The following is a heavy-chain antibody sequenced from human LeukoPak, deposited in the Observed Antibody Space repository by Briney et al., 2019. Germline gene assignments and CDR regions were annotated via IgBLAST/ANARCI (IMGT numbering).Heavy chain of an antibody. D-gene: IGHD3-9*01. J-gene: IGHJ5*02. CDR3: ARGYFDWLNWFDP. CDR1: GDSISSSSYY. Sequence: SETLSLTCTVSGDSISSSSYYWSWIRQPPGKGLEWIGEINHSGSTNYNPSLKSRVTISVDTSKNQFSLKLSSVTAADTAVYYCARGYFDWLNWFDPWGQGTLVTVSS. V-gene: IGHV4-39*07. CDR2: INHSGST.